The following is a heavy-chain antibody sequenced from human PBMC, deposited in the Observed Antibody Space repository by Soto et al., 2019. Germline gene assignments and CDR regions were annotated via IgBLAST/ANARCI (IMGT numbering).Heavy chain of an antibody. Sequence: SETLSLTCAVYGGSFSGYYWSWIRQPPGKGLEWIGEINHSGSTNYNPSLKSRVTISVDTSKNQFSLKLSSVTAADTAVYYCARGKVVGIVYYYYGMDVWGQGTTVTVSS. CDR3: ARGKVVGIVYYYYGMDV. D-gene: IGHD2-15*01. CDR2: INHSGST. CDR1: GGSFSGYY. J-gene: IGHJ6*02. V-gene: IGHV4-34*01.